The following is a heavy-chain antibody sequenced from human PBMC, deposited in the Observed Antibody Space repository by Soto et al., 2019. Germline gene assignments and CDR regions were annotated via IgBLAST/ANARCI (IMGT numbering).Heavy chain of an antibody. V-gene: IGHV3-30-3*01. D-gene: IGHD6-19*01. Sequence: QLQLVESGGGVVQPEKSLRLSCEASGFTFSAFDMHWVRQSPGKGLEWVATSSYDGDTKYYANSVKGRFTISRDNSRNPLDLHMNTLRAEEPAMYSCTRDWSAVIGRPFDLWGKGTMVVVS. CDR3: TRDWSAVIGRPFDL. CDR1: GFTFSAFD. CDR2: SSYDGDTK. J-gene: IGHJ3*01.